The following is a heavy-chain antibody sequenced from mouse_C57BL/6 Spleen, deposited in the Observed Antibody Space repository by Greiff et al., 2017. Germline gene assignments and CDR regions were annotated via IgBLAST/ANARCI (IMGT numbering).Heavy chain of an antibody. J-gene: IGHJ2*01. Sequence: VQLQQSGAELMKPGASVKLSCKATGYSFTGYSIEWVKQRPGHGLEWIGEILPGSGSTNYNEKFKGKNTFTAETSTNTAYMQLIRLTTEDSAIYYCAGISSGYGYWGQGTTLTVSS. CDR1: GYSFTGYS. CDR3: AGISSGYGY. CDR2: ILPGSGST. D-gene: IGHD3-2*02. V-gene: IGHV1-9*01.